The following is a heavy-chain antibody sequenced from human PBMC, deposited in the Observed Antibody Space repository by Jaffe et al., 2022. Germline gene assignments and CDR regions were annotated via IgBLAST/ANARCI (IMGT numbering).Heavy chain of an antibody. CDR2: ISTSSRTI. J-gene: IGHJ4*02. Sequence: EVQLVESGGGLVQPGGSLRLSCAASGFTFSSYKMYWVRQAPGKGLEWLSDISTSSRTIYYADSVKGRFTISRDNAEKSLYLQMNSLRAEDTAVYYCARGRSVTATGLDYWGQGTLVTVSS. D-gene: IGHD3-9*01. V-gene: IGHV3-48*01. CDR1: GFTFSSYK. CDR3: ARGRSVTATGLDY.